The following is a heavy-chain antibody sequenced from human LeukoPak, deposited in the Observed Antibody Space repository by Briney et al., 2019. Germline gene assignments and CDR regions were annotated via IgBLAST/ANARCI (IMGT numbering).Heavy chain of an antibody. CDR3: ARGQSGLLWFGELYMYYFDY. CDR2: MNPNSGNT. J-gene: IGHJ4*02. D-gene: IGHD3-10*01. V-gene: IGHV1-8*01. Sequence: ASVKVSCKASGYTFTSYDINWVRQATGQGLEWMGWMNPNSGNTGYAQKFQGRVTMTRNTSISTAYMELSSLRSEDTAVYYCARGQSGLLWFGELYMYYFDYWGQGTLVTVSS. CDR1: GYTFTSYD.